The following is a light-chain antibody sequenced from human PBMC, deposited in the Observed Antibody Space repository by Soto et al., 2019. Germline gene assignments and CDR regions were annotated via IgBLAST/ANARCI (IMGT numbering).Light chain of an antibody. J-gene: IGKJ1*01. Sequence: EIVLTQSPGTLSLSPGERATLSCRASQSVSSSYLAWYQQKPGQAPRLLIYGASSRATGIPDRFSGSGSGTDFTLTISSLEPEDVAVYYCQQLTDWPPQWTFGQGTKVEIK. CDR3: QQLTDWPPQWT. V-gene: IGKV3D-20*02. CDR1: QSVSSSY. CDR2: GAS.